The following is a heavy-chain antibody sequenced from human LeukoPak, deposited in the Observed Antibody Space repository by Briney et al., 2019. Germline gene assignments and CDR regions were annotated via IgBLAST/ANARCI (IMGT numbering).Heavy chain of an antibody. J-gene: IGHJ4*02. CDR2: ISAYNGNT. V-gene: IGHV1-18*01. CDR3: ARGAGSRRRFDY. Sequence: ASVKVSCKASGGTFSSYTISWVRQAPGQGLEWMGWISAYNGNTNYAQKLQGRVTMTTDTSTSTAYMELRSLRSDDTAVYYCARGAGSRRRFDYWGQGTLVTVSS. CDR1: GGTFSSYT.